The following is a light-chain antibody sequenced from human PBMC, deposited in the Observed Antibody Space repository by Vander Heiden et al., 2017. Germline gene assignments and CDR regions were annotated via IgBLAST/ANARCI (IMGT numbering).Light chain of an antibody. V-gene: IGKV4-1*01. J-gene: IGKJ2*01. CDR2: WAS. Sequence: DIVMTQSPDSLAVSLGERATINCKSSQRVLYSSTNKDYLAWYQQKPGQSPKLLIYWASTRESGVPDRFSGSGSGTDFTLTISSLQAEDVAVYYCQQYYTIPFTFGQGTKLEIK. CDR1: QRVLYSSTNKDY. CDR3: QQYYTIPFT.